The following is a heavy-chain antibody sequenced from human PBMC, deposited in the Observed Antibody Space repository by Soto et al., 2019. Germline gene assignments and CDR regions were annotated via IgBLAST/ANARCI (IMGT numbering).Heavy chain of an antibody. CDR3: TTDSGYSSSWSYYYGMDV. D-gene: IGHD6-13*01. V-gene: IGHV3-15*01. CDR2: IKSKTDGGTT. CDR1: GFTFSNAW. Sequence: LRLSCAASGFTFSNAWMSWVRQAPGKGLEWVGRIKSKTDGGTTDYAAPVKGRFTISRDDSKNTLYLQMNSLKTEDTAVYYCTTDSGYSSSWSYYYGMDVWGQGTTVTVSS. J-gene: IGHJ6*02.